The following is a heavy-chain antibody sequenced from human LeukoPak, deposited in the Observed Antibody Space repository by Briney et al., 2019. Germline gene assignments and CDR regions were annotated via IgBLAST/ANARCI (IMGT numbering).Heavy chain of an antibody. CDR3: ARWARGSGNAFDI. CDR1: GGSISSGDYY. D-gene: IGHD3-10*01. Sequence: SETLSLTCTVSGGSISSGDYYWSWIRQPPGKGLEWIGYIYYRGSTYYNPSLKSRITISVDTSKKQFSLKLSSVTAADTAVYYCARWARGSGNAFDIWGQGTTVTVSS. V-gene: IGHV4-30-4*08. CDR2: IYYRGST. J-gene: IGHJ3*02.